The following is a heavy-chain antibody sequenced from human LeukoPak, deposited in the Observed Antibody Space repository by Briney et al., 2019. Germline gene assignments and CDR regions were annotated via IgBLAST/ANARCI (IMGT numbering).Heavy chain of an antibody. D-gene: IGHD6-13*01. CDR2: ISSNGGST. J-gene: IGHJ4*02. CDR1: GFTFSSYA. V-gene: IGHV3-64*01. Sequence: GGSLRLSCAASGFTFSSYAMHWVRQAPGKGLEYVSAISSNGGSTYYANSVKGRFTISRDNSKNTLYLQMGSLRAEDMAVYYCARGGQQLVKVLFDYWGQGTLVTVSS. CDR3: ARGGQQLVKVLFDY.